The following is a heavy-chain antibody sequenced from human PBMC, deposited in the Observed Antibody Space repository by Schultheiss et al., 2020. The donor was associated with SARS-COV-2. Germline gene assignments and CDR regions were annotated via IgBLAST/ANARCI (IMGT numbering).Heavy chain of an antibody. CDR3: ARILSGWYASGWYFDL. D-gene: IGHD6-19*01. J-gene: IGHJ2*01. Sequence: SGPTLVKPTQTLTLTCTFSGFSLTTSGMCVSWIRQPPGKALEWLALIDWDDDKYYSTSLKTRLTISQDTSKNQVVLTMTNMDPVDTATYYCARILSGWYASGWYFDLWGRGTLVTVSS. V-gene: IGHV2-70*01. CDR2: IDWDDDK. CDR1: GFSLTTSGMC.